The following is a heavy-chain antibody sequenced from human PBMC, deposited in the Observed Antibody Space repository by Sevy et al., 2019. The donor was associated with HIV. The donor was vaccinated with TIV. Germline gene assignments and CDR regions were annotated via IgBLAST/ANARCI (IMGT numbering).Heavy chain of an antibody. V-gene: IGHV4-59*01. CDR2: IYYSGST. J-gene: IGHJ4*02. Sequence: SETLSLTCTVSGGSISSYYWSWIRQPPGKGLEWIGYIYYSGSTNYNPSLKSRVTISVDTSKNQFSLKLSSVTAADTAVYYCARGILGCSGGSSYPVFDYWGQGTLVTVSS. CDR1: GGSISSYY. CDR3: ARGILGCSGGSSYPVFDY. D-gene: IGHD2-15*01.